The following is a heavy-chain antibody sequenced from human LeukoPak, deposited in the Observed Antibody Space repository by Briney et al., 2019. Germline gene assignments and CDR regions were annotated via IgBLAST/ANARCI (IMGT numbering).Heavy chain of an antibody. V-gene: IGHV3-20*04. Sequence: GGSLRLSCEASGFTFDDYGMSWVRQVPGKGLEWVSGINRNGDNTDYADSAKGRFTISRDNAKNSHFLQMNSLRVEDTAFYYCARGFRNGPFDCWGQGTLVTVSS. CDR3: ARGFRNGPFDC. D-gene: IGHD2-8*01. CDR1: GFTFDDYG. J-gene: IGHJ4*02. CDR2: INRNGDNT.